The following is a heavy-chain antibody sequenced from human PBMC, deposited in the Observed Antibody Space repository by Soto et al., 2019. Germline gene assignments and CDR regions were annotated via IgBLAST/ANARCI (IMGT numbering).Heavy chain of an antibody. CDR2: IYYSGST. Sequence: QVQLQESGPGLVKPSETLSLTCSVSGGSIGSYYWSWIRQPPGKGLEWIGYIYYSGSTNYNPSLKSRVTISVATSKNQFSRKLSSVTAADTAVYYCARGGWRQIDYWGQGTRVTVSS. J-gene: IGHJ4*02. CDR3: ARGGWRQIDY. CDR1: GGSIGSYY. V-gene: IGHV4-59*08. D-gene: IGHD3-3*01.